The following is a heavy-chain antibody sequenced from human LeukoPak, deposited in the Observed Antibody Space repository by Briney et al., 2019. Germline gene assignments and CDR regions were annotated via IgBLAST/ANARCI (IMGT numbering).Heavy chain of an antibody. J-gene: IGHJ4*02. CDR1: GFTFSSYW. D-gene: IGHD1-26*01. CDR2: IKQDGSEK. V-gene: IGHV3-7*01. CDR3: ARDEWEPKAYYFDY. Sequence: GGSLRLSCAASGFTFSSYWMSWVRQAPGKGLEWVANIKQDGSEKYYVDSVKGQFTISRDNAKNSLYLQMNSLRAEDTAVYYCARDEWEPKAYYFDYWGQGTLVTVSS.